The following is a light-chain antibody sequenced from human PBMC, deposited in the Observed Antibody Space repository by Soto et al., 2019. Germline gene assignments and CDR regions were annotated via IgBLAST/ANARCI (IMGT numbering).Light chain of an antibody. CDR2: EGT. J-gene: IGLJ2*01. CDR1: NTDVGSYNL. CDR3: CSYAGSRTFI. Sequence: QYALTQPASVSGSPGQSITVSCTGTNTDVGSYNLVSWYQQHPGKAPKLIIYEGTKRPSVVSNRFSGSKSGNTASLTISGLQTEDEADYYCCSYAGSRTFIFGGGTKLTVL. V-gene: IGLV2-23*01.